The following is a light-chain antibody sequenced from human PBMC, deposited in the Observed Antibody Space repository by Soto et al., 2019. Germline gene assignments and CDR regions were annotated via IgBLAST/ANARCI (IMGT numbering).Light chain of an antibody. CDR1: QNIRTY. Sequence: IQVTQTTSSLSASVGHTVTITCRAIQNIRTYLSWYQQKQGKAPKLLIYETSHLPSGVPSSFSGSGSGTDFNLTITSLQTEDFATYDCQERFYAPPTFGQGTKVDIK. CDR3: QERFYAPPT. V-gene: IGKV1-39*01. CDR2: ETS. J-gene: IGKJ1*01.